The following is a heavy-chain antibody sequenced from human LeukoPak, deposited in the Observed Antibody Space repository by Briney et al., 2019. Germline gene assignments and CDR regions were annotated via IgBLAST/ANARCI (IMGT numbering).Heavy chain of an antibody. CDR1: GYTFTGYY. D-gene: IGHD5-12*01. Sequence: ASVKVSCKASGYTFTGYYMHWVRQAPGQGLEWMGWINPNSGGTNYAQKFQGRVTMTRDTSISTAYMELSRLRSDDTAIYYCARGEYSGYDQHYFDYWGQGTLVTVSS. J-gene: IGHJ4*02. V-gene: IGHV1-2*02. CDR3: ARGEYSGYDQHYFDY. CDR2: INPNSGGT.